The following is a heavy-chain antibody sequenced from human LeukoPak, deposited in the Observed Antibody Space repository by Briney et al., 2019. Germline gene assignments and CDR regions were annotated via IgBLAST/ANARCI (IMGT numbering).Heavy chain of an antibody. Sequence: PGGSLRLSCTASGFTFSTYAVSWVRQAPGKGLEWVSSLNGPGSNTYYADSVKGRFAISRDNSKNTLYLQMNSLRAEDTAVYYCAKDNIVGTTRDYFDYWGQGTLVTVSS. D-gene: IGHD1-26*01. CDR1: GFTFSTYA. CDR3: AKDNIVGTTRDYFDY. CDR2: LNGPGSNT. V-gene: IGHV3-23*01. J-gene: IGHJ4*02.